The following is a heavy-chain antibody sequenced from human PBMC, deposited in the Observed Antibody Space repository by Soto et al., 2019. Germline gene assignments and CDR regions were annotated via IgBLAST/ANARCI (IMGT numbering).Heavy chain of an antibody. CDR3: ARVPDR. J-gene: IGHJ5*02. CDR2: IYHSGST. CDR1: GGSISSGGYS. V-gene: IGHV4-30-2*01. D-gene: IGHD2-2*01. Sequence: QLQLQESGSGLVKPSQTLSLTCAVSGGSISSGGYSWSWIRQPPGKGLEWIGYIYHSGSTYYNPSLKSRVTISVDRAKNPFSPKLSSGDAADKAVYYSARVPDRWGQGTLVTVSS.